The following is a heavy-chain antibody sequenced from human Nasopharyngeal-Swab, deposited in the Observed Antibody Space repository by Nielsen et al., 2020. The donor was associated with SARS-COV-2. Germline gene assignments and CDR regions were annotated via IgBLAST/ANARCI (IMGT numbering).Heavy chain of an antibody. V-gene: IGHV7-4-1*02. CDR3: ARARGQPHNYYYYGMDV. CDR2: INTNTGNP. Sequence: ASVKVSCKASGYTFTSYAMNRERQAPGQGLEWMGWINTNTGNPTYAQGFTGRFVFSLDTSVSTAYLQISSLKAEDTAVYYCARARGQPHNYYYYGMDVWGQGTTVTVSS. J-gene: IGHJ6*02. CDR1: GYTFTSYA.